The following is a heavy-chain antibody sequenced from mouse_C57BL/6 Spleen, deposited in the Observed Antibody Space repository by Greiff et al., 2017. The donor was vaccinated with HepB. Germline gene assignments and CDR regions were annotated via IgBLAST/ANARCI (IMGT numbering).Heavy chain of an antibody. CDR1: GYTFTDYY. V-gene: IGHV1-26*01. Sequence: VQLQQSGPELVKPGASVKISCKASGYTFTDYYMNWVKQSHGKSLEWIGDINPNNGGTSYNQKFKGKATLTVDKSSSTAYMELRSLTSEDSAVYYCGGWLLAPFAYWGQGTLVTVSA. J-gene: IGHJ3*01. D-gene: IGHD2-3*01. CDR3: GGWLLAPFAY. CDR2: INPNNGGT.